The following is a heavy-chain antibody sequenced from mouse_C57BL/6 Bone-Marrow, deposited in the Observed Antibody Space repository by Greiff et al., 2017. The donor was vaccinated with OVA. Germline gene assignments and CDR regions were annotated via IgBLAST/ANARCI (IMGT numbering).Heavy chain of an antibody. D-gene: IGHD2-3*01. V-gene: IGHV7-1*01. CDR3: ARVYNGYPFYAMDY. CDR2: SRNKANDYTT. J-gene: IGHJ4*01. CDR1: GFTFSDFY. Sequence: EVKVVESGGGLVQSGRSLRLSCATSGFTFSDFYMEWVRQAPGKGLEWIAASRNKANDYTTEYSASVKGRFIVSRDTSQSILYLQMNALRDEDTDIYYCARVYNGYPFYAMDYWGQGTSVTVSS.